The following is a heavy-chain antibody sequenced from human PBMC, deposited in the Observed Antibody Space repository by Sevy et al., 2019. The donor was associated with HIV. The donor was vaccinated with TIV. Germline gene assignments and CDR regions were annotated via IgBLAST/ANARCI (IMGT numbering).Heavy chain of an antibody. CDR3: ARRGGLTDEGFDI. J-gene: IGHJ3*02. V-gene: IGHV3-21*01. D-gene: IGHD3-16*01. Sequence: GGSLRLSCAASGFTFISFTMNWVRQAPGKGLEWVSSISNSPSYIYYADSVKGRFTISRDNAKNALYLQMDRLRVEDAAVYYCARRGGLTDEGFDIWGQGTMVIVSS. CDR2: ISNSPSYI. CDR1: GFTFISFT.